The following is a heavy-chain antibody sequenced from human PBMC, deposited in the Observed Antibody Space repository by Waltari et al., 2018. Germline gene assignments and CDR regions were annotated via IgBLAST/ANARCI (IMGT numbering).Heavy chain of an antibody. J-gene: IGHJ6*02. CDR2: MNPNSGNT. CDR3: ARVTRTYYYYGMDV. V-gene: IGHV1-8*02. CDR1: GYTFTSYD. Sequence: VQLVQSGAEVKKPGASVKVSCKASGYTFTSYDINWVRQATGQGLEWMGWMNPNSGNTGDAQKFQGRVTMTRNTSISTAYMELSSLRSEDTAVYYCARVTRTYYYYGMDVWGQGTTVTVSS. D-gene: IGHD3-16*01.